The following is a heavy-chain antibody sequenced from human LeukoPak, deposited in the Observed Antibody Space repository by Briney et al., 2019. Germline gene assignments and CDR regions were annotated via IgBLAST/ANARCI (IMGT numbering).Heavy chain of an antibody. D-gene: IGHD2-2*01. CDR1: GFTFSSYW. Sequence: GGSLRLSCAASGFTFSSYWMHWVRQVPGKGLVWVAHINNPGTGTTYADAVKGRFTISRDNAKNSLYLQMNSLRAEDTALYYCAKGVVPAAPYYFDYWGQGTLVTVDS. CDR2: INNPGTGT. CDR3: AKGVVPAAPYYFDY. V-gene: IGHV3-74*01. J-gene: IGHJ4*02.